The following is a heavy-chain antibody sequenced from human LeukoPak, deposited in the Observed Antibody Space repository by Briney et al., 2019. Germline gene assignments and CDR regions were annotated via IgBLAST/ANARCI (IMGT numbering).Heavy chain of an antibody. CDR3: AKGGMYRPNYFDY. CDR2: ISGSGGST. CDR1: GFTFSSYA. D-gene: IGHD1-26*01. J-gene: IGHJ4*02. Sequence: GGSLRLSCAASGFTFSSYAMSWVRQDPGKGLEWVSAISGSGGSTYYADSVKGRFTISRDNSKNTLYLQMNSLRAEDTAVYYCAKGGMYRPNYFDYWGQGTLVTVSS. V-gene: IGHV3-23*01.